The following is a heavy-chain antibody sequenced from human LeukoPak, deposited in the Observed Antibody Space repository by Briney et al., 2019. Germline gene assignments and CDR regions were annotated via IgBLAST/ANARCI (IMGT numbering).Heavy chain of an antibody. J-gene: IGHJ3*02. CDR1: GGSINSYY. V-gene: IGHV4-59*01. CDR2: IYYSGST. Sequence: PSETLSLTCTVSGGSINSYYWSWIRQPAGKGLEWVAYIYYSGSTNYNPSLKSRVTISLDTSKNQISLKLNSVTAADTAVYYCASLRLRGTKSDGFDIWGQGTMVTVSS. D-gene: IGHD4-17*01. CDR3: ASLRLRGTKSDGFDI.